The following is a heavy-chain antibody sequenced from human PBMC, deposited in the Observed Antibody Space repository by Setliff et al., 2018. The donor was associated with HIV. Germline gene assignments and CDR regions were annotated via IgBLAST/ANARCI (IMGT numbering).Heavy chain of an antibody. CDR3: ARQTWEYYDTLTGYYRSPKNFDS. CDR1: GGSFSGYY. Sequence: PSETLSLTCAVYGGSFSGYYWSWIRQPPGKGLEWIGEINHSGSTNYNPSLKSRVTISVDTSKNQFSLKLSSVTAPDTAIYYCARQTWEYYDTLTGYYRSPKNFDSWGQGTLVTVS. V-gene: IGHV4-34*01. D-gene: IGHD3-9*01. J-gene: IGHJ4*02. CDR2: INHSGST.